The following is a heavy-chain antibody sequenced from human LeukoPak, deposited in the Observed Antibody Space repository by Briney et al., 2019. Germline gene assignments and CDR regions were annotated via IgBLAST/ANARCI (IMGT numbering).Heavy chain of an antibody. CDR2: IYYSGST. Sequence: SETLSLTCPFPGGSIINYYWSCIGQPPGKGLEWIGYIYYSGSTNYNPSLMSRVIISVDTSKNQLSLKVSSVTAADTAVYYCARFNRYYFDYWGQATMVTVPS. J-gene: IGHJ4*02. CDR3: ARFNRYYFDY. CDR1: GGSIINYY. V-gene: IGHV4-59*01.